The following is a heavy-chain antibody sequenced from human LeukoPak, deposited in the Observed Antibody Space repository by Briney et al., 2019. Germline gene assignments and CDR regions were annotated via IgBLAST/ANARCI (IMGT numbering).Heavy chain of an antibody. D-gene: IGHD7-27*01. CDR2: VRPDGSSN. CDR1: GFTLSKFG. Sequence: GGSLRLSCAASGFTLSKFGMHWVRQAPGKGLEWVAFVRPDGSSNYYADSVKGRFTISRDISKNTLSLQMNSLRAEDTAFYYCAKDQAGSWGLDYCDQGTLVTVSS. J-gene: IGHJ4*02. CDR3: AKDQAGSWGLDY. V-gene: IGHV3-30*02.